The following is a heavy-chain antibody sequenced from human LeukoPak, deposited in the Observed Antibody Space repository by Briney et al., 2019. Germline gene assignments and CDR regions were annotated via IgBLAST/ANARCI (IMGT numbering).Heavy chain of an antibody. J-gene: IGHJ4*02. CDR1: GFTFSNHN. CDR3: AKAPVTSCRGAYCYPFDY. D-gene: IGHD2-21*01. CDR2: ISGRGEAI. V-gene: IGHV3-48*01. Sequence: TGGSLRLSCAASGFTFSNHNMDWVRQAPGKGLEWISYISGRGEAIFYADSVQGRFTISRDNAKNSIYLQMNGLTAEDTAVYYCAKAPVTSCRGAYCYPFDYWGQGTLVTVSS.